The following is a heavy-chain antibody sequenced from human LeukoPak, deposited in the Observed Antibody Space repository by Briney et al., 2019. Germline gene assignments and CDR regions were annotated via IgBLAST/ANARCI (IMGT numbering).Heavy chain of an antibody. J-gene: IGHJ6*03. CDR2: IIPIFGTA. D-gene: IGHD6-13*01. Sequence: ASVKVSCKASGGTFSSYAISWVRQAPGQGLEWMGGIIPIFGTANYAQKFQGRVTITADESTSTAYMELSSLRSEDTAVYYCASSFLPYSSSFDYYMDVWGKGTTVTVSS. V-gene: IGHV1-69*13. CDR3: ASSFLPYSSSFDYYMDV. CDR1: GGTFSSYA.